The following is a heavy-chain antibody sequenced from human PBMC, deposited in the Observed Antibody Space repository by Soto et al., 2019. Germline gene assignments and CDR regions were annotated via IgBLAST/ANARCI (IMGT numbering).Heavy chain of an antibody. V-gene: IGHV3-9*01. D-gene: IGHD3-22*01. CDR3: AKALDYDSSGYYYFDY. CDR1: GFTFDDYA. Sequence: EVQLVESGGGLVQSGRSLRLSCAASGFTFDDYAMHWVRQAPGKGLEWVSSISWNSGSIAYADSVKGRFTISRDNAKNSLFLQMSRLRPEDTALYYCAKALDYDSSGYYYFDYWGQGTLVTVSS. CDR2: ISWNSGSI. J-gene: IGHJ4*02.